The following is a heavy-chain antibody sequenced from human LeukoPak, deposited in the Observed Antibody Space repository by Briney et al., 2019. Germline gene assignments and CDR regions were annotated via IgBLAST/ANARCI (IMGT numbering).Heavy chain of an antibody. Sequence: PGGSLRLSCAASGFTFSSYWMHWVRQAPGKGLVWVSRINSDGSSTSYADSVKGRFTISRDSAKNTLYLEMNSLRAEDTAVYYCAKAPENYDIGDAFDIWGQGTMVTVSS. CDR3: AKAPENYDIGDAFDI. V-gene: IGHV3-74*01. J-gene: IGHJ3*02. D-gene: IGHD3-22*01. CDR1: GFTFSSYW. CDR2: INSDGSST.